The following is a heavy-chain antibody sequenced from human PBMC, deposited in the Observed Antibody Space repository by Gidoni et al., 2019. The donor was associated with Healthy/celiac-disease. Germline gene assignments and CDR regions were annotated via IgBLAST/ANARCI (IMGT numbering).Heavy chain of an antibody. Sequence: VQLLESGGGLVQPGGSLRLSCSASGFTFSSYAMGWVGQAPGKGLEWVSAISGSGGRTYYADSVKGRFTISRDNSKNTLYLQMNSLRAEDTAVYYCAARNYYGSGSYSDYWGQGTLVTVSS. CDR3: AARNYYGSGSYSDY. CDR1: GFTFSSYA. D-gene: IGHD3-10*01. V-gene: IGHV3-23*01. J-gene: IGHJ4*02. CDR2: ISGSGGRT.